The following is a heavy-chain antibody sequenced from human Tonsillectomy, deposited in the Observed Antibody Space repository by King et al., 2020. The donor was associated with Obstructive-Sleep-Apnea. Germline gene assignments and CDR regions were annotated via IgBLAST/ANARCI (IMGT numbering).Heavy chain of an antibody. D-gene: IGHD5-24*01. CDR1: GFTFDDYA. V-gene: IGHV3-43D*03. CDR2: ISWDGGST. CDR3: AKDSQARWLQAYYFDY. Sequence: VQLVESGGVVVQPGGSLRLSCAASGFTFDDYAMHWVRQAPGKGLEWVSLISWDGGSTYYADSVKGRFTISRDNSKNSLYLQMNSLRAEDTALYYCAKDSQARWLQAYYFDYWGQGTLVTVSS. J-gene: IGHJ4*02.